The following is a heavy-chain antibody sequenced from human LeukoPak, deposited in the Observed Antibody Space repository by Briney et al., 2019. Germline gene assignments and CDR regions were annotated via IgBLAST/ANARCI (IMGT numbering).Heavy chain of an antibody. CDR2: IYTTGRT. D-gene: IGHD1-26*01. CDR1: GGSISSYY. CDR3: ARVGYIGSSWLFDY. J-gene: IGHJ4*02. Sequence: TSETLSLTCTVSGGSISSYYWGWVRQPAGKGLEWIGRIYTTGRTDHHPSPNSRLTMSVDTSKNQFSLNLSSVTAADTAVYSCARVGYIGSSWLFDYWGRGALVIVSS. V-gene: IGHV4-4*07.